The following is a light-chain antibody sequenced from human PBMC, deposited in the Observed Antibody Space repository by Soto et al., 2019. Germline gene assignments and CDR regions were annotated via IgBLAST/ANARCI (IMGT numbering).Light chain of an antibody. Sequence: SVLTQPPSVSGAPGQRVTISCTGSSSNLGAGYDVHWYQLLPGTAPKLLIYGNRNRPSGVPDRFSGSKSGTSASLAITGLQAEDEADYYCQSYDNSLGVCYVFGTGTKVTVL. CDR3: QSYDNSLGVCYV. V-gene: IGLV1-40*01. CDR1: SSNLGAGYD. CDR2: GNR. J-gene: IGLJ1*01.